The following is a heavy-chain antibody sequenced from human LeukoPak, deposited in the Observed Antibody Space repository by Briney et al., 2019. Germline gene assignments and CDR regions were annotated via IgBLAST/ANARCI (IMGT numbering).Heavy chain of an antibody. V-gene: IGHV3-53*04. J-gene: IGHJ4*02. Sequence: GGSLRLFCVASGFTVSSNYMSWVRHAPGKGLEWVSVIYSGGNTYTAYSVKGRFTISRHNSENTLYLHMNSLRVEDTDVYFCARGGTPGYSSGRIDYWGQGTLVTVSS. CDR3: ARGGTPGYSSGRIDY. CDR1: GFTVSSNY. CDR2: IYSGGNT. D-gene: IGHD6-19*01.